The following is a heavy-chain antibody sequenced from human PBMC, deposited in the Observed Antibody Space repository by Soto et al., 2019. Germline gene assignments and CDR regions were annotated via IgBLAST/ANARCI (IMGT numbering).Heavy chain of an antibody. D-gene: IGHD3-22*01. CDR2: IYYSGST. CDR1: GGSISSESYY. CDR3: ARAEPDSSGYYGPWYFDL. Sequence: PSETLSLTCTVSGGSISSESYYWGWIRQSPGKGLEWIASIYYSGSTNYNPSLKSRATISVDTSKNQFSLKLSSVTAADTAVYYCARAEPDSSGYYGPWYFDLWGRGTLVTVSS. V-gene: IGHV4-61*01. J-gene: IGHJ2*01.